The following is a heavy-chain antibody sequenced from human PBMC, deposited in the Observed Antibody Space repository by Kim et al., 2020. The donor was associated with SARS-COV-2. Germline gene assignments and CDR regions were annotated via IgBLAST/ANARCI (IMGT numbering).Heavy chain of an antibody. D-gene: IGHD3-10*01. V-gene: IGHV3-30*02. CDR3: AKGSGSYYSYFDY. J-gene: IGHJ4*02. Sequence: YADAVKGRSTISRDNSKNTLYLQRNSLRAEDTAVYYCAKGSGSYYSYFDYWGQGTLVTVSS.